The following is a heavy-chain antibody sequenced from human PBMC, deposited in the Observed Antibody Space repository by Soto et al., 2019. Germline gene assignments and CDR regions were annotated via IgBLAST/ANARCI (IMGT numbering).Heavy chain of an antibody. CDR1: GFSISSGGYY. Sequence: QVQLQESGPGLVKPSQTLSLTCTLSGFSISSGGYYWSWIRQHPGTVLEWIGYIYYSGSTYYNPALTSRVTISVDTSKNQFSLKLSSVTAADTAVYYCANLSGLLDYWGQGTLVTVSS. CDR2: IYYSGST. CDR3: ANLSGLLDY. V-gene: IGHV4-31*03. D-gene: IGHD3-3*01. J-gene: IGHJ4*02.